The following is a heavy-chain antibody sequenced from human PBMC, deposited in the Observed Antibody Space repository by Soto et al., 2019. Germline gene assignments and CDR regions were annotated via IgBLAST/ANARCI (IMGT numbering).Heavy chain of an antibody. V-gene: IGHV3-33*01. CDR3: ARDASYYSLWSGYYPSRNGMDV. J-gene: IGHJ6*02. Sequence: PGGSLRLSCAASGFTFSSFVMHWVRQAPGKGLEWVSLIWYDGSKKSYGDSVKGRFTISRDNSRNTVYLQMNSLRADDTAVYYCARDASYYSLWSGYYPSRNGMDVWGEGTTVTV. D-gene: IGHD3-3*01. CDR2: IWYDGSKK. CDR1: GFTFSSFV.